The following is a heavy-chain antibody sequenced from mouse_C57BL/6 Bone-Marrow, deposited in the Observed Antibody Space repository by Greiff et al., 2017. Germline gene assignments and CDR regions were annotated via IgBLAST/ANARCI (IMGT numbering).Heavy chain of an antibody. CDR1: GYTFTSYW. CDR3: ARRDYEGWYFDV. CDR2: IYPGSGST. J-gene: IGHJ1*03. Sequence: QVQLKQSGAELVKPGASVKMSCKASGYTFTSYWITWVKQRPGQGLEWIGDIYPGSGSTNYNEKFKSKATLTVDTSSSTAYMQLSSLTSEDSAVYYCARRDYEGWYFDVWGTGTTVTVSS. V-gene: IGHV1-55*01. D-gene: IGHD2-4*01.